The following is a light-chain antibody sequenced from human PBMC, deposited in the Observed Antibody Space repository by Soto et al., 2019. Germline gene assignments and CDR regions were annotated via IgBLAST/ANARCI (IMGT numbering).Light chain of an antibody. CDR3: QQYGSSPIT. V-gene: IGKV3-20*01. CDR1: QSVSSSY. J-gene: IGKJ5*01. Sequence: EIVLTQSPGTLSLSPGERATLSCRASQSVSSSYLAWYQQKPGQAPRLLIYGASSRATGIPDRFSGSGSGTDFPLTISRLESEDFGVYYCQQYGSSPITFGQGTRLEIK. CDR2: GAS.